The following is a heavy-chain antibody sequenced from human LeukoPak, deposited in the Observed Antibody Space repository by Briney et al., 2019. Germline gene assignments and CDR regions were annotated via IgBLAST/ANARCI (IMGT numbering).Heavy chain of an antibody. J-gene: IGHJ4*02. V-gene: IGHV4-59*01. Sequence: SETLSLTCTVSGGSITSYYWSWIRHPPGKALEWIGYIYNSGNTNYNPSLKSRVTISVDTSKNQFSLKVSSVTAADTAVYYCARDGYYDSSGYYLFWGQGTLVTVSS. D-gene: IGHD3-22*01. CDR1: GGSITSYY. CDR2: IYNSGNT. CDR3: ARDGYYDSSGYYLF.